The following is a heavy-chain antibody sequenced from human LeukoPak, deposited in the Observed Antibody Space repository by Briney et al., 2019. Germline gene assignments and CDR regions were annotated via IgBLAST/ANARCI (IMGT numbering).Heavy chain of an antibody. J-gene: IGHJ3*02. D-gene: IGHD3-16*01. CDR1: GYSFTSYW. CDR2: IYPGDSDT. CDR3: ARQAHLYGGAFEI. V-gene: IGHV5-51*01. Sequence: GESLKISCKGSGYSFTSYWIGWVRQMPGKGLEWMGIIYPGDSDTRYSPSFQGQVTTSADKSISTAYLQWSSLKASDTAMYDCARQAHLYGGAFEIWGQGTMVTVSS.